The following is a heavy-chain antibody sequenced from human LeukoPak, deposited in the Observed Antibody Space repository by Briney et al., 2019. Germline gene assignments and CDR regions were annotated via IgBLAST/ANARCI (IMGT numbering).Heavy chain of an antibody. CDR3: ARAPMRVGRVAFDY. CDR2: IYTSGST. V-gene: IGHV4-61*02. D-gene: IGHD1-26*01. J-gene: IGHJ4*02. CDR1: GGSISSGSYH. Sequence: SQTLSLTCTVSGGSISSGSYHWSWIRQPAGKGLEWIGRIYTSGSTNYNPSLKSRVTISVDTSKNQFSLKLSSVTAADTAVYYCARAPMRVGRVAFDYWGQGTLVTVSS.